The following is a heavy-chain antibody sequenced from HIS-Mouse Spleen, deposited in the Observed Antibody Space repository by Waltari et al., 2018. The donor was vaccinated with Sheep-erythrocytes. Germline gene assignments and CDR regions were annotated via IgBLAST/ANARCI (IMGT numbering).Heavy chain of an antibody. CDR1: GFTFSRYS. CDR3: ARVASGATLDY. D-gene: IGHD1-26*01. J-gene: IGHJ4*02. Sequence: EVQLVESGGGLVKPGGSLRLSCAASGFTFSRYSMNWVRQATGKGLGWVSCMRRSRSYIYDADSVKGRFTISRDNAETSLYLQRNSLRAEDTAVYYCARVASGATLDYWGQGTLVTVSS. CDR2: MRRSRSYI. V-gene: IGHV3-21*01.